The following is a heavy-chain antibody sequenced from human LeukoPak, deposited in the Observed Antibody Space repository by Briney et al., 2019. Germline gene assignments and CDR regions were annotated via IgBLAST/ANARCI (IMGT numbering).Heavy chain of an antibody. CDR2: IYYTGST. CDR3: ARGTMMVGP. Sequence: KTSETLSLTCTVSGGSISNYYWSWIRQPPGKGLEYIRYIYYTGSTNYNPSLKSRVTMSVDTSKNQFSLKLSSVTAADTAVYYCARGTMMVGPWGQGTLVTVSS. CDR1: GGSISNYY. V-gene: IGHV4-59*01. J-gene: IGHJ5*02. D-gene: IGHD3-22*01.